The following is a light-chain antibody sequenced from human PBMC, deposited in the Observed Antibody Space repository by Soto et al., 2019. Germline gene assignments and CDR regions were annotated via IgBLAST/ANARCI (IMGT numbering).Light chain of an antibody. J-gene: IGLJ2*01. CDR2: DVS. Sequence: QSALTQPASVSGSPGQSITISCTGTSSDVGGYIYVSWYQQHPGKAPKLMIYDVSNRPSGVSNRFSGSKSGNTASLTISGLQAEDEADYYCSSYTSSSTVVFGGGTKLTVL. CDR3: SSYTSSSTVV. CDR1: SSDVGGYIY. V-gene: IGLV2-14*01.